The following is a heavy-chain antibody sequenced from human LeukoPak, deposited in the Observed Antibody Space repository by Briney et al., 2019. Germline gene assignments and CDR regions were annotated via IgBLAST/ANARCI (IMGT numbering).Heavy chain of an antibody. V-gene: IGHV3-7*01. CDR1: GFTFSSYW. J-gene: IGHJ4*02. CDR2: IKQDGSEK. CDR3: ARDSASSYYYDSSEGFDY. Sequence: PGRSLRLSCAASGFTFSSYWMSWVRQAPGKGLEWVANIKQDGSEKYYVDSVKGRFTISRDNAKNSLYLQMNSLRAEDTAVYYCARDSASSYYYDSSEGFDYWGQGTLVTVSS. D-gene: IGHD3-22*01.